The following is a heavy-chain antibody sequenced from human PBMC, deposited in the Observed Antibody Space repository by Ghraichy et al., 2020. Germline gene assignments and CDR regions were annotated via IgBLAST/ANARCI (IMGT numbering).Heavy chain of an antibody. V-gene: IGHV4-39*01. CDR2: IYPRETT. D-gene: IGHD5-18*01. CDR3: PSHPKGRYSNGFDTFDV. CDR1: GVSISSSEYF. J-gene: IGHJ3*01. Sequence: SETLSLTCSVSGVSISSSEYFWGWIRQPPGKGLEWIGTIYPRETTYYNPSLRSRVTIFVDTSKNQFSLNLNSATAADTAVYYCPSHPKGRYSNGFDTFDVWGQGTKVTVSS.